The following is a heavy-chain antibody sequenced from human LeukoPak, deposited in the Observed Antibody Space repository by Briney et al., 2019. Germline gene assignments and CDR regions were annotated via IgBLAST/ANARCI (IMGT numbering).Heavy chain of an antibody. CDR2: IYTSGST. D-gene: IGHD3-22*01. V-gene: IGHV4-4*07. CDR3: ARDQRFSGYYPKGLGWFDP. Sequence: PSETLSLTCTVSGGSFSSYYWSWIRQPAGKGLEWIGRIYTSGSTNYNPSLKSRVTMSVDTSKNQFSLKLTSVTAADTAVYYCARDQRFSGYYPKGLGWFDPWGQGTLVTVSS. CDR1: GGSFSSYY. J-gene: IGHJ5*02.